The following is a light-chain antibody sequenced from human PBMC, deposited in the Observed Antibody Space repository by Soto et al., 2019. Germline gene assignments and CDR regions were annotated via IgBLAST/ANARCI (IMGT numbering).Light chain of an antibody. CDR3: QQLNNYPIT. CDR2: AAS. J-gene: IGKJ5*01. V-gene: IGKV1-9*01. Sequence: DIQLTQSPSFLSASVGDRVTITCRASQGISSYLAWYQQKPGKAPKLLIYAASTLQSGVPSRCSGSGSGTEFTLTISSLQPEDFATYYCQQLNNYPITFGQGTRLEIK. CDR1: QGISSY.